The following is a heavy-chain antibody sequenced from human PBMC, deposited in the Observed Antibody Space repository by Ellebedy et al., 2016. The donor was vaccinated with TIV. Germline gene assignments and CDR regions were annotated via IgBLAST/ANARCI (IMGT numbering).Heavy chain of an antibody. D-gene: IGHD3-3*01. CDR3: AYDFWSGELDAFDI. Sequence: GESLKISXAASGFTFSSYAMSWVRQAPGKGLEWVSAISGSGGSTYYADSVKGRFTISRDNSKNTLYLQMNSLRAEDTAVYYCAYDFWSGELDAFDIWGQGTMVTVSS. V-gene: IGHV3-23*01. CDR1: GFTFSSYA. CDR2: ISGSGGST. J-gene: IGHJ3*02.